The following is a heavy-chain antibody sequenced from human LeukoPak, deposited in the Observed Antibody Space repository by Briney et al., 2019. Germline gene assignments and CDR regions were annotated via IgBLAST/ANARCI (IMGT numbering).Heavy chain of an antibody. D-gene: IGHD2-2*01. J-gene: IGHJ4*02. Sequence: GASVKVSCKASGYTFTSYDINWVRQATGQGLEWMGWMNPNSGNTGYAQKFQGRVTMTRNTSISTAYMELSSLRSEDTAVYYCARGLSPLVPAATSLPGGWGQGTLVTVSS. CDR3: ARGLSPLVPAATSLPGG. V-gene: IGHV1-8*01. CDR1: GYTFTSYD. CDR2: MNPNSGNT.